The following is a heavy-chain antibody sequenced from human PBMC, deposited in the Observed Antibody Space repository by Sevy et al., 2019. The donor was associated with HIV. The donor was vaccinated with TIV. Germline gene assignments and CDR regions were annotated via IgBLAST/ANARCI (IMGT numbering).Heavy chain of an antibody. Sequence: ASVKVSFKASGGTFSSYAISWVRQAPGQGLEWMGRIIPIFGTANYAQKFQGRVTITADESTSTAYMELSSLRSEDTAVYYCARDHLSASGDPDYWGQGTLVTVSS. D-gene: IGHD4-17*01. CDR1: GGTFSSYA. V-gene: IGHV1-69*13. CDR3: ARDHLSASGDPDY. CDR2: IIPIFGTA. J-gene: IGHJ4*02.